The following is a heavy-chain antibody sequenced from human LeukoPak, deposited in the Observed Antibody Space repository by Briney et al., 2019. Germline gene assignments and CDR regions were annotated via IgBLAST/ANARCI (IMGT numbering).Heavy chain of an antibody. CDR1: GFTFDDYG. CDR2: INWNGGST. J-gene: IGHJ4*02. CDR3: ARDVPQANYDYVWGSYRSWYSDY. D-gene: IGHD3-16*02. Sequence: GGSLRLSCAASGFTFDDYGMSWVRQAPGKGLEWVSGINWNGGSTGYADSVKGRFTISRDNAKNSLYLQMNSLRAEDTALYYCARDVPQANYDYVWGSYRSWYSDYWGQGTLVTVSP. V-gene: IGHV3-20*04.